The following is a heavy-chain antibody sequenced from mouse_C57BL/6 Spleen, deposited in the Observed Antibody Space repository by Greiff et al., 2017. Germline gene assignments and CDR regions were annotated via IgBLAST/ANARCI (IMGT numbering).Heavy chain of an antibody. CDR3: AREGTTVVPG. CDR1: GYTFTSYG. CDR2: IYPRSGNT. J-gene: IGHJ2*01. Sequence: QVQLKESGAELARPGASVKLSCKASGYTFTSYGISWVKQRTGQGLEWIGEIYPRSGNTYYNEKFKGKATRTADKSSSTAYMELRSLTSEDSAVYFCAREGTTVVPGWGQGTTLTVSS. D-gene: IGHD1-1*01. V-gene: IGHV1-81*01.